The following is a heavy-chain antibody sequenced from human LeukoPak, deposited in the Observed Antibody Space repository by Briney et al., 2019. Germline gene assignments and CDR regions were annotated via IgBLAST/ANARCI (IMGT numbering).Heavy chain of an antibody. CDR1: GGSISSYY. CDR2: IYYSGST. V-gene: IGHV4-59*12. J-gene: IGHJ4*02. Sequence: PSETLSLTCTVSGGSISSYYWSWIRQPPGKGLEWIGYIYYSGSTNYNPSLKSRVTISVDTSKNQFSLKLSSVTAADTAVYYCARGSPTMVRGVTPFDYWGQGTLVTVSS. D-gene: IGHD3-10*01. CDR3: ARGSPTMVRGVTPFDY.